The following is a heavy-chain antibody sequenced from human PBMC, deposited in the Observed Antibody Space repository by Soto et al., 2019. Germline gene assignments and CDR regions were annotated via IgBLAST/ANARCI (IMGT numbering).Heavy chain of an antibody. J-gene: IGHJ5*02. V-gene: IGHV4-59*01. Sequence: PSETLSLTCTVSGGSISSYYWSWIRQPPGKGLEWIGYIYYSGSTNYNPSLKSRVTISVDTSKNQFSLKLSSVTAADTAVYYCASSRFRGPDKNNWFDPWGQGTLVTVSS. CDR2: IYYSGST. CDR1: GGSISSYY. CDR3: ASSRFRGPDKNNWFDP. D-gene: IGHD2-2*01.